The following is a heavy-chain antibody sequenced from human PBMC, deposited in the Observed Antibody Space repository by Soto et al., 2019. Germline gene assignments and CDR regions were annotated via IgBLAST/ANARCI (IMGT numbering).Heavy chain of an antibody. CDR1: GFTFSSYG. CDR3: AKGRSNSWYFQGYCDY. Sequence: QVQLVESGGGVVQPGRSLRLSCAASGFTFSSYGMHWVRQAPGKGLEWVAVISYDGSNKYYADSVKGRFTISRDNSKNQRYLQMSSLRAEDTAVYYWAKGRSNSWYFQGYCDYWGQGTLVTVSS. D-gene: IGHD2-2*01. J-gene: IGHJ4*02. V-gene: IGHV3-30*18. CDR2: ISYDGSNK.